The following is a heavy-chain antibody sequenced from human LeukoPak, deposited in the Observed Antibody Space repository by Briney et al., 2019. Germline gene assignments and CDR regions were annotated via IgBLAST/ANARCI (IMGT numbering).Heavy chain of an antibody. CDR1: GYSFTTYW. V-gene: IGHV5-51*01. J-gene: IGHJ5*02. Sequence: GESLKISCKGSGYSFTTYWIGWVRQMPGKGLEWMGIIYPGDSDTRYSPSFQGQVTISVDKSVSTAYLQWSSLKASDTAMYYCTRFSTARDNWFDPWGQGTLVTVSS. CDR3: TRFSTARDNWFDP. D-gene: IGHD5-24*01. CDR2: IYPGDSDT.